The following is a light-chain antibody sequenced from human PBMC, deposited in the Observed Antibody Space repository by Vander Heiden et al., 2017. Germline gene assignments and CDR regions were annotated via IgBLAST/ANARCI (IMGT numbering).Light chain of an antibody. J-gene: IGLJ3*02. V-gene: IGLV1-40*01. CDR2: ASR. CDR3: QSYESSLSGWV. CDR1: SSNIGASDD. Sequence: QSVLTQPPSVSGAPGQRVTISCTGSSSNIGASDDVHWYQQLPRTATKLLIYASRNRPSGVPDRFSGSKSDTSASLAISGLQAEDEADYYCQSYESSLSGWVFGGGTKLTVL.